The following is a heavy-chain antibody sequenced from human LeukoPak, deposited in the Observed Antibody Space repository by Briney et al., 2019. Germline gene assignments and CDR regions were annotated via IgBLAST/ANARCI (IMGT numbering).Heavy chain of an antibody. D-gene: IGHD3-22*01. Sequence: GGSLRLSCAASGFTFSSYAMRWVRQAPGKGLEWVAVISYDGSNKYYADSVKGRFTISRDNSKNTLYLQMNSLRAEDTAVYYCAREYYYDSSGYYSFFDYWGQGTLVTVSS. J-gene: IGHJ4*02. V-gene: IGHV3-30-3*01. CDR1: GFTFSSYA. CDR3: AREYYYDSSGYYSFFDY. CDR2: ISYDGSNK.